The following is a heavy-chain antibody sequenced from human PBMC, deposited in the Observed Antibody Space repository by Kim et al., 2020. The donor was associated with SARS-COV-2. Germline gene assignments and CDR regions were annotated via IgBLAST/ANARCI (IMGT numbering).Heavy chain of an antibody. CDR3: ARVLYGGNSRRAFDI. CDR2: IYYSGST. J-gene: IGHJ3*02. V-gene: IGHV4-31*03. CDR1: GGSISSGGYY. D-gene: IGHD2-21*02. Sequence: SETLSLTCTVSGGSISSGGYYWSWIRQHPGKGLEWIGYIYYSGSTYYNPSLKSRVTISVDTSKNQFSLKLSSVTAADTAVYYCARVLYGGNSRRAFDIWGQGTMVTVSS.